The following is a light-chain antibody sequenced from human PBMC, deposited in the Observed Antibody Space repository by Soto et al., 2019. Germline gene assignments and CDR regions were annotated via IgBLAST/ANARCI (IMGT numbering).Light chain of an antibody. CDR3: KQYNSSPWT. CDR1: QSISAW. V-gene: IGKV1-5*03. Sequence: DIQMTQSPSTLFASVGEAFSITCRASQSISAWLAWYQQRPGKATKLLIYKMSASERGVPSRFSGSGSGTEFTLTISSLQPEEFATYYCKQYNSSPWTVGQGTKVDIK. CDR2: KMS. J-gene: IGKJ1*01.